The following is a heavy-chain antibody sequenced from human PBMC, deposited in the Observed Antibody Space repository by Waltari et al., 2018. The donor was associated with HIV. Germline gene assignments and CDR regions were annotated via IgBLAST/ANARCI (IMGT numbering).Heavy chain of an antibody. V-gene: IGHV4-38-2*02. CDR2: IYQSGST. Sequence: QVQLQESGPGLVKPSETLSLTCAVSGYSISSGYYWGWIRQPPGKGLAWIGSIYQSGSTYYNPSLKSRVTISVETSKNQFSLKLSSVTAADTAVYYCARETGPYYYDSSGDDLMYYFDYWGQGTLVTVSS. J-gene: IGHJ4*02. CDR3: ARETGPYYYDSSGDDLMYYFDY. CDR1: GYSISSGYY. D-gene: IGHD3-22*01.